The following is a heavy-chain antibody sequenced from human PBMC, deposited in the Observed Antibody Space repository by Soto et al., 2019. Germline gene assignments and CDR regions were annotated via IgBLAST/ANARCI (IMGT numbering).Heavy chain of an antibody. CDR3: ARKAGSHSITGTTSRGGAFDI. V-gene: IGHV1-18*01. CDR1: GYTFTSYG. CDR2: ISAYNGNT. Sequence: QVQLVQSGAEVKKPGASVKVSCKASGYTFTSYGISWVRQAPGQGLEWMGWISAYNGNTNYAQKLQGRVTMTTDTSTSTAYMELRSLRSDDTAVYYCARKAGSHSITGTTSRGGAFDIWGQGTMVTVSS. D-gene: IGHD1-20*01. J-gene: IGHJ3*02.